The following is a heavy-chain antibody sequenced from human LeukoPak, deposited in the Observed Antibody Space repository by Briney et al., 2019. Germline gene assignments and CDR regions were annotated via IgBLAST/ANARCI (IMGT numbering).Heavy chain of an antibody. V-gene: IGHV3-21*01. D-gene: IGHD1-26*01. J-gene: IGHJ4*02. Sequence: SGGSLRLSCAASGFTFSRHSMNWVRQAPGKGLEWVSSSSTSSSYIYYADSVKGRFTISRDNAKNSLYLQMNSLRAEDTAVYYCARDLSGSPNRHFDYWGQGTLVTVSS. CDR1: GFTFSRHS. CDR3: ARDLSGSPNRHFDY. CDR2: SSTSSSYI.